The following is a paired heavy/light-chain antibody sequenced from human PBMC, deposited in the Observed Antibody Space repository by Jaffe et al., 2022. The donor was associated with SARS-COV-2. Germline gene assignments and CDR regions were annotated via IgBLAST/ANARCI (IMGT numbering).Light chain of an antibody. CDR3: QQFYSAPLT. CDR2: WAS. Sequence: DIVMTQSPDSLAVSLGERATINCKSSQSVLYSSNNKNYLGWYQQKPGQPPKLLIYWASTRDSGVPDRFSGSGSGTDFTLTISSLQAEDVAVYYCQQFYSAPLTFGGGTKVEIK. J-gene: IGKJ4*01. CDR1: QSVLYSSNNKNY. V-gene: IGKV4-1*01.
Heavy chain of an antibody. Sequence: QLQLQESGPGLVKPSEALSLICIVSGDSTSSSSYYWAWVRQPPGKGLEWIGSIYSSGSAYYNPSLKGRVIMSVDTSKNQFSLNLYSVTAADTAVYYCARRRTTVTTGHWYFDLWGRGTLVTVSS. V-gene: IGHV4-39*01. CDR3: ARRRTTVTTGHWYFDL. J-gene: IGHJ2*01. CDR1: GDSTSSSSYY. D-gene: IGHD4-17*01. CDR2: IYSSGSA.